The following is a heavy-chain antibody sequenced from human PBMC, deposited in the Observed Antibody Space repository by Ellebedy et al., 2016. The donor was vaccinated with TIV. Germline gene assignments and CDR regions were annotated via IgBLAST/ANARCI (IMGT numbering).Heavy chain of an antibody. Sequence: GESLKISXAASGFIFRTYWMSWVRQAPGKGLEWVANIKGDGSEKYYVDSVKGRFTISRDNAKNSLYMQMNSLRAEDTAIYYCARHAEYNPAPLDYWGQGTLVTVSS. V-gene: IGHV3-7*01. CDR3: ARHAEYNPAPLDY. J-gene: IGHJ4*02. CDR2: IKGDGSEK. CDR1: GFIFRTYW. D-gene: IGHD1-14*01.